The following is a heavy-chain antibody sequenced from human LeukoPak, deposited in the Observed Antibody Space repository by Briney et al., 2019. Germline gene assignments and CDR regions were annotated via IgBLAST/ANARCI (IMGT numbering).Heavy chain of an antibody. CDR2: IYNSGTT. J-gene: IGHJ4*02. CDR3: AREGTLGSGWYDY. CDR1: GGFISNEGDY. V-gene: IGHV4-61*02. D-gene: IGHD6-19*01. Sequence: PSETLSLTCTVSGGFISNEGDYWSWIRQPAGKGLEWIGRIYNSGTTNYNPSVKSRISMSVDTSENQFSLNLRSVTAADTAVYYCAREGTLGSGWYDYWGQGTLVTVSS.